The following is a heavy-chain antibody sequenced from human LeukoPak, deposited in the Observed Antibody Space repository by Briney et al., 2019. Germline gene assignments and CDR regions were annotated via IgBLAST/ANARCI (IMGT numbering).Heavy chain of an antibody. Sequence: PGGSLRLSCAASGFTFSDYYMSWIRQAPGKGLEWVSYISSSGSTIYYADSVKGRFTISRDNAKNSLYLQMSSLRAEDTAVYYCARVQGTTVTTNFQHWGQGTLVTVSS. CDR3: ARVQGTTVTTNFQH. V-gene: IGHV3-11*04. D-gene: IGHD4-11*01. J-gene: IGHJ1*01. CDR1: GFTFSDYY. CDR2: ISSSGSTI.